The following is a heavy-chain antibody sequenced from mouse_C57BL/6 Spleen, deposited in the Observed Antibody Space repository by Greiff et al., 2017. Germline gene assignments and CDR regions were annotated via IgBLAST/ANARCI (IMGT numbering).Heavy chain of an antibody. Sequence: EVKLMESGGGLVKPGGSLKLSCAASGFTFSSYTMSWVRQTPEKRLEWVATISGGGGNTYYPDSVKGRFTISRDNAKNTLYLQMSSLRSEDTALYCCAGHCGSSLYYFDYWGQGTTLTVSS. J-gene: IGHJ2*01. V-gene: IGHV5-9*01. CDR2: ISGGGGNT. CDR1: GFTFSSYT. D-gene: IGHD1-1*01. CDR3: AGHCGSSLYYFDY.